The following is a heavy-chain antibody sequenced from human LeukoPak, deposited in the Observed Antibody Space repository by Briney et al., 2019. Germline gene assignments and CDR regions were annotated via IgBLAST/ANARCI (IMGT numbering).Heavy chain of an antibody. V-gene: IGHV3-23*01. D-gene: IGHD3-3*01. Sequence: PGGSLRLSCAASGFTFSSYAMSWVRQAPGKGLEWVSNISGSGRGGNTYYADSGKGRFTISRDNSKNTLYLQMNTLRADDTAVYYCAKSGLNRFDYWGQGTLVTVSS. CDR2: ISGSGRGGNT. CDR1: GFTFSSYA. J-gene: IGHJ4*02. CDR3: AKSGLNRFDY.